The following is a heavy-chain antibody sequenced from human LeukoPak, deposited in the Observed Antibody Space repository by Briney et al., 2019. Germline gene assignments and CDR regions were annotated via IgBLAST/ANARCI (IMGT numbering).Heavy chain of an antibody. CDR3: ATVKYSSGWYTPAGQRGYFDY. V-gene: IGHV1-24*01. J-gene: IGHJ4*02. CDR1: GYTLTELS. D-gene: IGHD6-19*01. CDR2: FDPEDGET. Sequence: ASVKVSCKVSGYTLTELSMHWVRQAPGKGLEWMGGFDPEDGETIYAQKFQGRVTMTEDTSTDTAYMELSSLRSEDTVAYYCATVKYSSGWYTPAGQRGYFDYWGQGTLVTVSS.